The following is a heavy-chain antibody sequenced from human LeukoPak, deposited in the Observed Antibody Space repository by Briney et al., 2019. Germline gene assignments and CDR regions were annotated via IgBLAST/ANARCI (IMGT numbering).Heavy chain of an antibody. V-gene: IGHV1-46*01. CDR1: GYTFTSYY. J-gene: IGHJ4*02. Sequence: ASVKVSCKASGYTFTSYYMHWVRQAPGQGLEWMGIINPSGGSTSYAQKFQGRVTMTRDTSTTTVYMELSSLRSDDTAVFYCARRHKHYYQIDYWGQGTLVTVSS. D-gene: IGHD1-26*01. CDR2: INPSGGST. CDR3: ARRHKHYYQIDY.